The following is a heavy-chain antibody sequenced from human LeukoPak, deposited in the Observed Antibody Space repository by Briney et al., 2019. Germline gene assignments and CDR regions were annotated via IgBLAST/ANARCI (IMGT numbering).Heavy chain of an antibody. Sequence: GGSLRLSCAASGFTFNYYWMSWVRQTPGKGLEWLANIKPDGSEKYYVDSVRGRFTISRDNAKSSVRLQMNGLRAEDTAIYYCARDGHYFAMDVWGQGTTVTVSS. CDR2: IKPDGSEK. V-gene: IGHV3-7*03. CDR3: ARDGHYFAMDV. CDR1: GFTFNYYW. J-gene: IGHJ6*02.